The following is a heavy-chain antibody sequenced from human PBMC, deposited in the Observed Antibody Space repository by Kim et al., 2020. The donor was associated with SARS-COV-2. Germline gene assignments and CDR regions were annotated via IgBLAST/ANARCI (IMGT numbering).Heavy chain of an antibody. CDR2: IYYSGST. CDR1: GGSISSYY. V-gene: IGHV4-59*01. Sequence: SETLSLTCTVSGGSISSYYWSWIRQPPGKGLEWIGYIYYSGSTNYNPSLKSRVTISVDTSKNQFSLKLSSVTAADTAVYYCAREVRYYDFWSGWVFDPWGQGTLVTVSS. J-gene: IGHJ5*02. CDR3: AREVRYYDFWSGWVFDP. D-gene: IGHD3-3*01.